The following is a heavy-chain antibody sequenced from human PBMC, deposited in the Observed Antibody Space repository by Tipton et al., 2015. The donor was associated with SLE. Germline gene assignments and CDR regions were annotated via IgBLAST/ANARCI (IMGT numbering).Heavy chain of an antibody. D-gene: IGHD5-12*01. CDR3: ARPYTDYDFRIKTPIPWYFDL. J-gene: IGHJ2*01. CDR2: IHFSGTT. Sequence: TLSLTCTVSGGSVGISTYYWGWIRQSPGKGLEWIGSIHFSGTTYYNPSLKSRVTISVDTSRNQFSLKLTSVTAADTAVYYCARPYTDYDFRIKTPIPWYFDLWGRGTLVTVSS. V-gene: IGHV4-39*07. CDR1: GGSVGISTYY.